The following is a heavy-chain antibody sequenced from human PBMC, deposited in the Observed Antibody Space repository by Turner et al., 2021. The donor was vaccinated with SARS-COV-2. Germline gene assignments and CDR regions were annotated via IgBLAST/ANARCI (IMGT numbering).Heavy chain of an antibody. V-gene: IGHV3-30-3*01. CDR1: GFTSSNYA. CDR2: ISYDGSNK. Sequence: QVQLVESGGGVAQPGRSLSLSCAASGFTSSNYAMHWVRQAPGKGLEWVAVISYDGSNKYYAGSVKGRFTISRDNSKNTLYLQMNSLRAEDTAVYYCARDRIIWDRGVYYYYGMDVWGQGTTVTVSS. CDR3: ARDRIIWDRGVYYYYGMDV. J-gene: IGHJ6*02. D-gene: IGHD1-26*01.